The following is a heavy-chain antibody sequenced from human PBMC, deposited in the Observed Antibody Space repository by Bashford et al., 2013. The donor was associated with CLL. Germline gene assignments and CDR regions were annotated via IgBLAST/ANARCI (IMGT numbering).Heavy chain of an antibody. CDR2: TYYRSKWYN. CDR3: ARDRYYDFWSGYYIFDY. CDR1: GDSVSSNSAA. Sequence: TLSLTCAISGDSVSSNSAAWNWIRQSPSRGLEWLGRTYYRSKWYNDYAVSVKSRITINPDTSKNQFSLQLNSVTPEDTAVYYCARDRYYDFWSGYYIFDYWGQGTLSPSPQ. V-gene: IGHV6-1*01. J-gene: IGHJ4*02. D-gene: IGHD3-3*01.